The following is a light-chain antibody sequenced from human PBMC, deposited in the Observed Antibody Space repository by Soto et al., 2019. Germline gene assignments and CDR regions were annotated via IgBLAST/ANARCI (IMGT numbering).Light chain of an antibody. CDR3: QQYGTSSSIT. V-gene: IGKV3-20*01. Sequence: EIVLTQSPGTLSLSPGERGTLSCRASQSVSSSYLGWYQQKPGQAPRLLIDGASRRATVIPDRFSGIRSATDFTPTISRLEPEDFAVYYCQQYGTSSSITFGQGTRLEIK. CDR2: GAS. CDR1: QSVSSSY. J-gene: IGKJ5*01.